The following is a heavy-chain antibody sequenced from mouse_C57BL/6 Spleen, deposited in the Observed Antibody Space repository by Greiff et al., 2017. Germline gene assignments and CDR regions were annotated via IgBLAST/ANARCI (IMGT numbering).Heavy chain of an antibody. J-gene: IGHJ2*01. CDR2: INPNNGGT. Sequence: VQLQQSEPELVKPGASVKMSCKASGYTFTDYNMHWVKQSHGKSLEWIGYINPNNGGTSYNQKFKGKATLTVNTSSSTAYMELRSLTSEDSAVYYCARAYGSSYYAGYWGQGTTLTVSS. CDR1: GYTFTDYN. D-gene: IGHD1-1*01. CDR3: ARAYGSSYYAGY. V-gene: IGHV1-22*01.